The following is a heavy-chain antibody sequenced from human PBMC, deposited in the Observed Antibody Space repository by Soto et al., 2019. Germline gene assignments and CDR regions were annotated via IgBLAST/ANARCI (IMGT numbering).Heavy chain of an antibody. CDR2: IYSSGST. CDR3: ARRVKYGSARRPAYYFDY. Sequence: PSETLSLTCTVSGGSISSYYWSWIRQPPGKGLEWIGHIYSSGSTNYNPSLKSRVTISVDTSKNQFSLKLRSVTAADTAVYYCARRVKYGSARRPAYYFDYWGQGTLVTVSS. D-gene: IGHD3-10*01. V-gene: IGHV4-59*01. CDR1: GGSISSYY. J-gene: IGHJ4*02.